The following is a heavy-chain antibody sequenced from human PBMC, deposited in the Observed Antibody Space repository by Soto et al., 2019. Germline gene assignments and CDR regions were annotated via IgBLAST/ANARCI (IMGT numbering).Heavy chain of an antibody. CDR2: IYYSGST. J-gene: IGHJ4*02. D-gene: IGHD4-17*01. Sequence: QVQLQESGPGLVKPSETLSLTCTVSGGSISSYYWSWIRQPPGKGLEWIGYIYYSGSTNYNPSLKRRVTISVDTSKNQFSLKLSSVTAADTAVYYCARGGYGDYVGYWGQGTLVTVSS. V-gene: IGHV4-59*01. CDR1: GGSISSYY. CDR3: ARGGYGDYVGY.